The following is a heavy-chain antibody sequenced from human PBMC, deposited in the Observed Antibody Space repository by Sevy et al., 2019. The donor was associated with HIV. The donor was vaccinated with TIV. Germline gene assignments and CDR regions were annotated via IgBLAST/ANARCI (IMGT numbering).Heavy chain of an antibody. Sequence: GGSLRLSCAASGFTFSSYAMSWVRQAPGKGLEWVSAISGSGGSTYYADSVKGRFTISRDNSKNTLYLQMNSLRAEDTAVYYCAKDLLYYDLWSGWGGYFDYWGQGTLVTVSS. J-gene: IGHJ4*02. V-gene: IGHV3-23*01. CDR3: AKDLLYYDLWSGWGGYFDY. CDR2: ISGSGGST. D-gene: IGHD3-3*01. CDR1: GFTFSSYA.